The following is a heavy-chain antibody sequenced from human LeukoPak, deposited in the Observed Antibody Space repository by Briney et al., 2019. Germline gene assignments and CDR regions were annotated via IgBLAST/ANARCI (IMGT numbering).Heavy chain of an antibody. CDR1: GDSISSSNW. V-gene: IGHV4-4*02. Sequence: SETLSLTCVVSGDSISSSNWWTWVRQPPGKGLEWIGEIYYTGDTNYSPSLKSRLTISVDKSKNHFSLNLTSVTAADTAVYYCARGWATGSLGYYYYGMDVWGKGTTVIVSS. J-gene: IGHJ6*04. CDR2: IYYTGDT. CDR3: ARGWATGSLGYYYYGMDV. D-gene: IGHD3-16*01.